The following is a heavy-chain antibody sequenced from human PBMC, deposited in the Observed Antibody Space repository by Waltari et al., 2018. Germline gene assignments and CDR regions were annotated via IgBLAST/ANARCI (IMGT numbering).Heavy chain of an antibody. CDR1: GYSFINYE. CDR2: VNPNSGAT. CDR3: ARGRDVFANFDYNWFDP. J-gene: IGHJ5*02. D-gene: IGHD3-3*01. V-gene: IGHV1-8*02. Sequence: QVQLVQSGAEVLRPGASVKVSCQASGYSFINYEINWVRQAARQGLEWMGWVNPNSGATAYAQRFQGRITMTWDTSISTAYMELSNLRPDDTAVLYCARGRDVFANFDYNWFDPWGQGTLVTVSS.